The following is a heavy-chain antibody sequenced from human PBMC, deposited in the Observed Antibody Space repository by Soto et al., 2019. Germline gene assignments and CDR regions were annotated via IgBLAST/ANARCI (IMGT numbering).Heavy chain of an antibody. D-gene: IGHD2-2*01. CDR3: AKCICSSSSCYYYYGMDV. CDR1: GFTFSRYA. V-gene: IGHV3-23*01. Sequence: LRLSCAASGFTFSRYAMSWVRQAPGKGLEWVSVISGSGGSTYYADSVKGRFTISRDNSKNTLYLQMNSLRAEDTAVYYCAKCICSSSSCYYYYGMDVWGQGTTVTVSS. J-gene: IGHJ6*02. CDR2: ISGSGGST.